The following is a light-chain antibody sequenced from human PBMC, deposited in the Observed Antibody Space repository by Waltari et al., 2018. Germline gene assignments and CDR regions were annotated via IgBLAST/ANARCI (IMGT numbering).Light chain of an antibody. CDR2: DTS. Sequence: EIVMTQSPATLSVSPGERATLSCRASQSVNRNLAWYQQKPGQAPRLLIHDTSTRATGIPARFSGSGSGTEFTLTSTSLQSGDFAIYFCQQYDNWVTFGGGTKVEVK. J-gene: IGKJ4*01. V-gene: IGKV3-15*01. CDR3: QQYDNWVT. CDR1: QSVNRN.